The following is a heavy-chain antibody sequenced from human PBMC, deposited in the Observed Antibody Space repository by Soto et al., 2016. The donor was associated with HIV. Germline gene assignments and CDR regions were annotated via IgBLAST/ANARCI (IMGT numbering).Heavy chain of an antibody. J-gene: IGHJ4*02. CDR2: IYYTGNT. V-gene: IGHV4-61*03. CDR1: GGSVSSGSYY. Sequence: QLQLQESGPGLVKPSETLSLTCTVSGGSVSSGSYYWSWIRQPPGKGLEWIGYIYYTGNTNYNPSLKTRVTISIDTSKNHLSLKLNSVTAADTAVYYCARHKSDSSSWYGXLYYFDYVGPGNPGHRLL. D-gene: IGHD6-13*01. CDR3: ARHKSDSSSWYGXLYYFDY.